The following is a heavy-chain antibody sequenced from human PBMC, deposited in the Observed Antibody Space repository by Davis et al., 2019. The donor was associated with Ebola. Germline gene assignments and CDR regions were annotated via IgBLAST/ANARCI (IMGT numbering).Heavy chain of an antibody. CDR3: ATMDGGNSGLYYYYGMDV. D-gene: IGHD4-23*01. CDR1: GGSISAYY. Sequence: SETLSLTCTVSGGSISAYYWSWIRQPPGKGLEWIGDIYYSGSANYNPSLKSRVTISVDTSKNQFSLKLSAVTAADTAVYYCATMDGGNSGLYYYYGMDVWGKGTTVTVSS. J-gene: IGHJ6*04. CDR2: IYYSGSA. V-gene: IGHV4-59*01.